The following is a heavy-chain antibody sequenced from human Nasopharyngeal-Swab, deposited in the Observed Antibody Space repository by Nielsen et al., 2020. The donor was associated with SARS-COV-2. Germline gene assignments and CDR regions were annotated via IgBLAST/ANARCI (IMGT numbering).Heavy chain of an antibody. CDR3: ARVDFWSCYPYYYYYYMDV. CDR2: IYYSGST. CDR1: GGSISSYY. D-gene: IGHD3-3*01. Sequence: SETLSLTCTVSGGSISSYYWSCIRQPPGKGLEWIGYIYYSGSTNYNPSLKSLVTISVDTSKNQFSLKLSSVTAADTAVYYCARVDFWSCYPYYYYYYMDVWGKGTTVTVSS. J-gene: IGHJ6*03. V-gene: IGHV4-59*01.